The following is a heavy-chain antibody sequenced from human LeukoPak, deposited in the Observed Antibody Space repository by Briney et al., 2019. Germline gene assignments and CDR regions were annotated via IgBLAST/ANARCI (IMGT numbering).Heavy chain of an antibody. CDR3: ATERQQYFDY. J-gene: IGHJ4*02. V-gene: IGHV3-43*01. CDR2: ITRDGGSS. Sequence: GASLRLSCAASGFTFDDYTMHWVRQVPGKGLEWVSLITRDGGSSFYADSVKGRFTISRDNNKNSLSLQMNSLRTEDTALYYCATERQQYFDYWGQGTLVTVSS. CDR1: GFTFDDYT.